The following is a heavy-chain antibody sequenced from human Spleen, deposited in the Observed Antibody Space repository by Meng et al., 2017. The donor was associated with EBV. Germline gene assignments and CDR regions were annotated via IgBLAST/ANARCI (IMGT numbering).Heavy chain of an antibody. J-gene: IGHJ4*02. CDR1: GYTFTNYA. D-gene: IGHD6-13*01. CDR3: VSTISAAGY. V-gene: IGHV7-4-1*02. CDR2: IDTNTGHP. Sequence: LVHAASALNTPGASVKVSCPASGYTFTNYAINWVRQAPGQGLEWMGWIDTNTGHPTYAQGFTGPFVFSLDTSVNTAFLQISSLKAADSAVYYCVSTISAAGYWGQGTLVTVSS.